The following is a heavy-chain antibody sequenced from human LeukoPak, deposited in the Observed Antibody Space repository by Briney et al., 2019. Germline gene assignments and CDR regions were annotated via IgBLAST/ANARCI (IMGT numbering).Heavy chain of an antibody. J-gene: IGHJ6*02. V-gene: IGHV3-21*04. CDR1: GFTFDDYA. CDR3: AKDHPFDSSGWYYYGMDV. D-gene: IGHD6-19*01. Sequence: GRSLRLSCAASGFTFDDYAMNWVRQAPGKGLEWVSSISSSSSYIYYADSVKGRFTISRDNSKNTLYLQMNSLRAEDTAVYYCAKDHPFDSSGWYYYGMDVWGQGTTVTVSS. CDR2: ISSSSSYI.